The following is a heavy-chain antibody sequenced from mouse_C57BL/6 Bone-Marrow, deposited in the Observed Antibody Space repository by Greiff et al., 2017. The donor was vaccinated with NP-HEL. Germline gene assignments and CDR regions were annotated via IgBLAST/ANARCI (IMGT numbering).Heavy chain of an antibody. V-gene: IGHV10-3*01. D-gene: IGHD1-1*01. J-gene: IGHJ3*01. Sequence: EVQLVESGGGLVQPKGSLKLSCAASGFTFNTYAMHWVRQAPGKGLEWVARIRSKSSNYATYYADSVKDRFTISRDDSQSMLYLQMNNLKTEDTAMYYCVRGNPYGSSPWFAYWGQGTLVTVSA. CDR3: VRGNPYGSSPWFAY. CDR2: IRSKSSNYAT. CDR1: GFTFNTYA.